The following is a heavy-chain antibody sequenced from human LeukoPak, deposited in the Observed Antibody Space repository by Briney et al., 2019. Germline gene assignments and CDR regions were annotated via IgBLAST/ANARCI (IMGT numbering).Heavy chain of an antibody. CDR1: GGTFSNYI. CDR2: IIPIIAIA. Sequence: SVKVSCEASGGTFSNYIINWVRQAPGQGLEWMGRIIPIIAIANYAQRFQGRVTITADRSTSSAYMELSSLRSEDTAVYYCATEPLEVGELDYDYQYYMDVWGKGTTVTVSS. CDR3: ATEPLEVGELDYDYQYYMDV. V-gene: IGHV1-69*04. D-gene: IGHD1-1*01. J-gene: IGHJ6*03.